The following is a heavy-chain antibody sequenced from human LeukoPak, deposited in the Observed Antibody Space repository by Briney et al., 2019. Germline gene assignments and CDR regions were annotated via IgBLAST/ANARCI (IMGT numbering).Heavy chain of an antibody. V-gene: IGHV3-23*01. Sequence: GGSLRLSCAASGFTFNSYAMSWVREAPGKGLEWVSSISSGGGNTYYADSVKGRFTISRDNSKNTLYLQMSSLRAEDTAVYYCANRFSSLDYWGQGTLVTLSS. D-gene: IGHD6-6*01. CDR2: ISSGGGNT. CDR3: ANRFSSLDY. J-gene: IGHJ4*02. CDR1: GFTFNSYA.